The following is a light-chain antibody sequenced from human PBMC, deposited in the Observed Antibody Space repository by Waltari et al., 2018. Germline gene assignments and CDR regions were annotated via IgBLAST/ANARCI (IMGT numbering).Light chain of an antibody. V-gene: IGKV3-20*01. CDR2: AAS. J-gene: IGKJ2*01. Sequence: EIVLTQSPGTLSLSPGERATLSCSASQTVGSTYLAWYQQKPGQAPRLLIYAASVRATGIPDRFSGSGSGTDFTLTITRLEPEDFAVYYCQQYGSSPRTFGQGTKVEIK. CDR1: QTVGSTY. CDR3: QQYGSSPRT.